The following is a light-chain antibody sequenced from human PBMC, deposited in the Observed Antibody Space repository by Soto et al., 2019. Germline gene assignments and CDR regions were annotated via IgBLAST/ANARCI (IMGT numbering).Light chain of an antibody. Sequence: DIVLTQSPGTLSLSPGERATLSCRASQSVSSSYLAWYQQKPGQAPRLLIYGASSRTTGLPVRFSGSGSGTDFTLTISRLEPEDFAVYYCQQYSSSLVAFGQGTKVDIK. CDR3: QQYSSSLVA. CDR2: GAS. J-gene: IGKJ1*01. CDR1: QSVSSSY. V-gene: IGKV3-20*01.